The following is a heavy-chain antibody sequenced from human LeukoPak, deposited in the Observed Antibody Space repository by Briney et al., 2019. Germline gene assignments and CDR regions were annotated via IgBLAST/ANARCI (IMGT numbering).Heavy chain of an antibody. V-gene: IGHV1-69*13. J-gene: IGHJ4*02. Sequence: SVKVSCKASGGTFSSYAISWVRQAPGQGLEWMGGIIPIFGTANYAQKFQGRVTITADESTSTAYMELSSLRSEDTAAYYYARDPYYYDSSGYPKETYFDYWGQGTLVTVSS. CDR1: GGTFSSYA. CDR2: IIPIFGTA. CDR3: ARDPYYYDSSGYPKETYFDY. D-gene: IGHD3-22*01.